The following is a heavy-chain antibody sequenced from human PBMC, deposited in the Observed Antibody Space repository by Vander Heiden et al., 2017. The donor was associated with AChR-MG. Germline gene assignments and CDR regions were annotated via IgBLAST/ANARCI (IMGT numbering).Heavy chain of an antibody. V-gene: IGHV3-23*01. CDR1: GFTFSRYA. Sequence: EVQLLESGGGLVQPGGSLRLSCAASGFTFSRYAMGWVRQAPGKGLEWVSAISGSGGSTYYADSVKGRFTISRDNSKNTLYLQMNSLRAEDTAVYYCAKPHKSGWYPSTGLVPFDYWGQGTLVTVSS. CDR2: ISGSGGST. CDR3: AKPHKSGWYPSTGLVPFDY. J-gene: IGHJ4*02. D-gene: IGHD6-19*01.